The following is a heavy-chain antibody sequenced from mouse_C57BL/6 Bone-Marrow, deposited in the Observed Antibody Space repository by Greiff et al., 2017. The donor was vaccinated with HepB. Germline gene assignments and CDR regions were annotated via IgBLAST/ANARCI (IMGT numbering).Heavy chain of an antibody. Sequence: EVQLQQSGPGLVKPSQTVFLTCTVTGISITTGNYRWSWIRQFPGKKLEWIGYIYFSGTITYNPSLTSRTTITRDTPKNQFFLEMNSLTAEDTATYYCARDRTGYWYFDVWGTGTTVTVSS. J-gene: IGHJ1*03. CDR2: IYFSGTI. CDR3: ARDRTGYWYFDV. V-gene: IGHV3-5*01. CDR1: GISITTGNYR.